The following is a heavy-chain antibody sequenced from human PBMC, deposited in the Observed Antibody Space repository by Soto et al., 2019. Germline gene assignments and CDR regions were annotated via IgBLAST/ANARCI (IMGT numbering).Heavy chain of an antibody. Sequence: DVQLVESGGGLIQPGEYLRLSCAAFGLTVSGKKYVAWVRQAPGKGLEWISALYDVDGTYYADSVKGRFTTSSDSSKTAVYRQMNGLRPGDTAVYYCASWHEREHAYDVWGRGTTVTVSS. CDR3: ASWHEREHAYDV. D-gene: IGHD1-1*01. V-gene: IGHV3-53*01. CDR1: GLTVSGKKY. CDR2: LYDVDGT. J-gene: IGHJ3*01.